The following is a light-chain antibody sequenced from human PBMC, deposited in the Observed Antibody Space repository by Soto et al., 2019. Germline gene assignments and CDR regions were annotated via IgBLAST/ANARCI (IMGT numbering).Light chain of an antibody. Sequence: DIQMTQSPSSVSASVGDRDTITCRASQDISSWLAWYQQKPGKAPNLLIYAASSLQSGVPSRFSGSGSGTDFTLTISSLQPEDFAAYYCQQGNSFPVTFGPGTRLEIK. J-gene: IGKJ5*01. CDR1: QDISSW. CDR3: QQGNSFPVT. V-gene: IGKV1-12*01. CDR2: AAS.